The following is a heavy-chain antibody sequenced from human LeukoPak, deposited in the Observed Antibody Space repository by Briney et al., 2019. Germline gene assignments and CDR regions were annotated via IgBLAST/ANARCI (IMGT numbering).Heavy chain of an antibody. D-gene: IGHD2-15*01. V-gene: IGHV5-51*01. CDR2: IYPGDSNT. CDR3: ARRFCSGGSCFNLDY. Sequence: GASLKISCKGSGYSFTKYWIGWVRQMPGKGLEWMGIIYPGDSNTRYSPSFQGQVTISADKSISTAYLQWSSLKASDTAMYYCARRFCSGGSCFNLDYWGQGTLVTVSS. J-gene: IGHJ4*02. CDR1: GYSFTKYW.